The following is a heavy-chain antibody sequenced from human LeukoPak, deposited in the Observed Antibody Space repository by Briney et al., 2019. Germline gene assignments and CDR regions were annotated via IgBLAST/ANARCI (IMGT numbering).Heavy chain of an antibody. V-gene: IGHV3-64D*06. J-gene: IGHJ4*02. CDR3: VKTPYSSTWYVGDS. D-gene: IGHD2/OR15-2a*01. CDR1: GFTFSSYA. Sequence: PGGSLRLSCSASGFTFSSYAMHWVRQAAGEGLEYVSAINSDVDSTYYADSVKGRFTISRDNSKNTLYLQMSSLRPEDSAVYYCVKTPYSSTWYVGDSWGQGTLVTVSS. CDR2: INSDVDST.